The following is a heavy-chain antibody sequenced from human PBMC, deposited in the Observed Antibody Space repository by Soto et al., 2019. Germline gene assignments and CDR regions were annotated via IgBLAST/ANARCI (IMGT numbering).Heavy chain of an antibody. V-gene: IGHV1-8*01. J-gene: IGHJ5*02. CDR2: MNPNSGNT. CDR3: ARGSLEDFWSGSGFDP. D-gene: IGHD3-3*01. Sequence: QVQLVQSGAEVKKPGASVKVSCKASGYTFTSYDINWVRQATGQGLEWMGWMNPNSGNTGYAQKFQGRVTMTRNTAISTANMELLSLRSADTAVYYCARGSLEDFWSGSGFDPWGQGTLVTVSS. CDR1: GYTFTSYD.